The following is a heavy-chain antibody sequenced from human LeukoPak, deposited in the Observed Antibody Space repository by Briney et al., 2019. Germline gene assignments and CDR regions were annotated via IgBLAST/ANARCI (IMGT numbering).Heavy chain of an antibody. Sequence: GGSLRLSCAASGFTFSSYSMNWVRQAPGKGLEWVSSISSSSSYIYYADSVKGRFTISRDNAKNSLYLQMNSLRAEDTAAYYCARDANSYQLLSVGAFDIWGQGTMVTVSS. D-gene: IGHD2-2*01. V-gene: IGHV3-21*01. J-gene: IGHJ3*02. CDR3: ARDANSYQLLSVGAFDI. CDR2: ISSSSSYI. CDR1: GFTFSSYS.